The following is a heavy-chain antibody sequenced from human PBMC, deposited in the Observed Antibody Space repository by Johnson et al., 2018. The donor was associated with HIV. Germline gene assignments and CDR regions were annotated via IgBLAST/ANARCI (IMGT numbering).Heavy chain of an antibody. CDR3: ARGVDGAFDI. D-gene: IGHD3-10*01. CDR2: IRYDGSNK. CDR1: GFTFSSYG. Sequence: QMLLVESVGGVVQPGGSLRLSCAASGFTFSSYGMHWVRQAPGKGLEWVAFIRYDGSNKYYADSVKGRFTITRDNSKNTLYLQMNSLRAEDTAVYYCARGVDGAFDIWGQGTMVTVSS. V-gene: IGHV3-30*02. J-gene: IGHJ3*02.